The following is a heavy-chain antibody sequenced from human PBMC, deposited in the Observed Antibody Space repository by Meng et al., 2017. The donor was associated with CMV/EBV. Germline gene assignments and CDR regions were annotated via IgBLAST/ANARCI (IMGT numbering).Heavy chain of an antibody. V-gene: IGHV4-34*01. CDR1: GGSISSYY. J-gene: IGHJ5*02. CDR3: ARGLGYSYGGWFDP. Sequence: SETLSLTCTVSGGSISSYYWSWIRQPPGKGLEWIGEINHSGSTNYNPSLKSRVTISVDTSKNQFSLKLSSVTAADTAVYYCARGLGYSYGGWFDPWGQGTLVTVSS. D-gene: IGHD5-18*01. CDR2: INHSGST.